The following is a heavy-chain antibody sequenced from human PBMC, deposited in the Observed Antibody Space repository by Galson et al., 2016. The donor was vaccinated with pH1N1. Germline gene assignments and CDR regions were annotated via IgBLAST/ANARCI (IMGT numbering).Heavy chain of an antibody. V-gene: IGHV1-8*01. CDR2: MNANSGNT. J-gene: IGHJ4*02. D-gene: IGHD3-3*01. CDR3: VKDRGWRGQYQNYYLDF. Sequence: SVKVSCKASGYTFTTDDINWVRQATGQGLEWMGWMNANSGNTGYAQKFQGRISMTRNTSISTAYLELSSLRSDDTALYYCVKDRGWRGQYQNYYLDFWGQGTLVTVSS. CDR1: GYTFTTDD.